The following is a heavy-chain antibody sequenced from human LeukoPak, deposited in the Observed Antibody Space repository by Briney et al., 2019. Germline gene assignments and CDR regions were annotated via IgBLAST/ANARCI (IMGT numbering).Heavy chain of an antibody. CDR1: GFTLSSHS. CDR2: ISSSSTI. J-gene: IGHJ4*02. Sequence: GGSLRLSCAASGFTLSSHSMNWVRQAPGKGLEWVSYISSSSTIYYADSVKGRFTISRDNAKNSLYLQMNSPRGEDTAVYYCARGHSSSWYSGYYFDYWGQGTLATVSS. CDR3: ARGHSSSWYSGYYFDY. V-gene: IGHV3-48*01. D-gene: IGHD6-13*01.